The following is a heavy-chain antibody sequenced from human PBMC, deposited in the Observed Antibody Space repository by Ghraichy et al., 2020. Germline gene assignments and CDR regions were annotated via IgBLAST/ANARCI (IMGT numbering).Heavy chain of an antibody. CDR3: AKNGGGSGRSGTIDY. J-gene: IGHJ4*02. D-gene: IGHD6-19*01. CDR2: ISYDGSNK. Sequence: GGSLRLSCAASGFTFSSYGMHWVRQAPGKGLEWVAVISYDGSNKYYADSVKGRFTISRDNSKNTLYLQMNSLRAEDTAVYYCAKNGGGSGRSGTIDYWGQGTLVTVSS. V-gene: IGHV3-30*18. CDR1: GFTFSSYG.